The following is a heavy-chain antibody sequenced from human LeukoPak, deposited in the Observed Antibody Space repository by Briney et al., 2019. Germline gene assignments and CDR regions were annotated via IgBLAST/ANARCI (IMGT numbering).Heavy chain of an antibody. CDR2: IYHSGNS. CDR1: GGSLSRSNS. CDR3: ARKTGGAADDKDYFDY. D-gene: IGHD6-13*01. J-gene: IGHJ4*02. Sequence: PLGTLSLTCAVSGGSLSRSNSGGWVRHPPGRGRRGFGEIYHSGNSNYSPSLESRVTIAVDKSKNQFSLKVRSVTAADTAVYYCARKTGGAADDKDYFDYWGQGTLVTVSS. V-gene: IGHV4-4*02.